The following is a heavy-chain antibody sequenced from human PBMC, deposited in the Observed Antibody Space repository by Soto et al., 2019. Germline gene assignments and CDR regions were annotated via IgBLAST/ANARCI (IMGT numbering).Heavy chain of an antibody. J-gene: IGHJ4*02. CDR3: VLYCSSTSCYVSSNY. CDR2: ISSNGGST. V-gene: IGHV3-64D*06. Sequence: PGGSLRLSCSASGFTFSSYAMHWVRQAPGKGLEYVSAISSNGGSTYYADSVKGRFTISRDNSKNTLYLQMSSLRAEDTAVYYCVLYCSSTSCYVSSNYWGQGTLVTVSS. D-gene: IGHD2-2*01. CDR1: GFTFSSYA.